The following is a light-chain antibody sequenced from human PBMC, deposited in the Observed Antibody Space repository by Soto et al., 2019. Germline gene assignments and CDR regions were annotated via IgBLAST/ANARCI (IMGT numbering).Light chain of an antibody. V-gene: IGKV1-27*01. J-gene: IGKJ1*01. CDR2: GAS. Sequence: DIQMAQSPSSLSASIGDRVTITCRASQGISEYLAWYQQRPGNAPNLLIYGASILQSGVPSRFSGSGSGTHFTLTISSLQPEDVATYYCHSYHSIPRTFGKGTTVEIK. CDR3: HSYHSIPRT. CDR1: QGISEY.